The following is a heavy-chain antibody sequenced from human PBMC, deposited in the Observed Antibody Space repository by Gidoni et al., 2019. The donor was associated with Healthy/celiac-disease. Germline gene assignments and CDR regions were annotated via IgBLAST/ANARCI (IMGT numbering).Heavy chain of an antibody. CDR3: AGLTYYYGMDV. CDR1: GGSISSSSSY. Sequence: QLQLQASGPGLVTPSSTLSPTCSVSGGSISSSSSYWGWIRQPPGKGLEWIGSIYCTGSTYYNPSLKSRVSISVDTSKNQFALELSSVTAADTAIYCCAGLTYYYGMDVWGQGTTVTVSS. J-gene: IGHJ6*02. CDR2: IYCTGST. V-gene: IGHV4-39*01.